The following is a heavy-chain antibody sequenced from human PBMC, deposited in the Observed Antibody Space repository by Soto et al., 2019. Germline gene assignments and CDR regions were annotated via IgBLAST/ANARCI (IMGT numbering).Heavy chain of an antibody. J-gene: IGHJ4*02. CDR1: GYTFTSYA. Sequence: QVQLVQSGAEVKKPGASVKVSCKTSGYTFTSYAVHWARQAPGQRLEWMGWINACNGNTEYSQKVQGRVTFTRDTSASTAHMELSSLRSEDTAVYYCVAVDYGDYWGQGTLVTVSS. CDR2: INACNGNT. CDR3: VAVDYGDY. D-gene: IGHD6-19*01. V-gene: IGHV1-3*01.